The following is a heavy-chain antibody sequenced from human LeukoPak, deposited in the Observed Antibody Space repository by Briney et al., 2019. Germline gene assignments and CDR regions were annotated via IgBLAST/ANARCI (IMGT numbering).Heavy chain of an antibody. J-gene: IGHJ6*02. CDR3: ARHGADTAMLYDRDYYYGMDV. V-gene: IGHV4-39*01. Sequence: SETLSLTCTVSGGSISSSSYYWGWIRQPPGKGLEWIGSIYFSGSTYYNPSLKSRVTISVDTSKNQFSLKLSSVTAADTAVCYCARHGADTAMLYDRDYYYGMDVWGQGTTVTVSS. CDR1: GGSISSSSYY. D-gene: IGHD5-18*01. CDR2: IYFSGST.